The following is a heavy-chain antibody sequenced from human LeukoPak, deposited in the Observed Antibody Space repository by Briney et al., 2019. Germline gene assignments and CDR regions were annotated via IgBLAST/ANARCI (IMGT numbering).Heavy chain of an antibody. CDR2: MNPNSGNT. J-gene: IGHJ6*02. V-gene: IGHV1-8*02. CDR3: AREIHDYGDYASGV. Sequence: ASVKVSCKASGYTFTSYGISWVRQAPGQGLEWMGWMNPNSGNTDYAQKFQGRVTMTRNTSISTAYMELSSLRSEDTAVYYCAREIHDYGDYASGVWGQGTTVTVSS. D-gene: IGHD4-17*01. CDR1: GYTFTSYG.